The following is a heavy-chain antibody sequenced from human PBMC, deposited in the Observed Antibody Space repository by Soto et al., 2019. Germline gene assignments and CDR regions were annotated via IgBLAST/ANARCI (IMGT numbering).Heavy chain of an antibody. CDR3: ARATANNYYDSSGYDY. J-gene: IGHJ4*02. Sequence: TLSLTCPVSGASISSCDYFLSWIRHPPGKGLEWIGYIYYSGSTYYNPSLKSRVTISVDTSKNQFSLKLSSVTAADTAVYYCARATANNYYDSSGYDYWGQGTLVTVSS. CDR1: GASISSCDYF. D-gene: IGHD3-22*01. V-gene: IGHV4-30-4*01. CDR2: IYYSGST.